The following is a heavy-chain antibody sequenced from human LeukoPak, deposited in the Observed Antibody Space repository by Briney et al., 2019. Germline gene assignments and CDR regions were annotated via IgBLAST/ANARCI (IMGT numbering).Heavy chain of an antibody. J-gene: IGHJ6*02. Sequence: MSWVRQXPGKGLEWVSAISGSGGSTYYADSVKGRFTISRDNSKNTLYLQMNSLRAEDTAVYYCAKRRLYYYYGMDVWGQGTTVTVSS. CDR3: AKRRLYYYYGMDV. V-gene: IGHV3-23*01. CDR2: ISGSGGST.